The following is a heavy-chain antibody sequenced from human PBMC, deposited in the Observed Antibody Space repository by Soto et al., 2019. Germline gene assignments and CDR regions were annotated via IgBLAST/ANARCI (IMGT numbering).Heavy chain of an antibody. CDR2: IKSKTDGGTT. D-gene: IGHD3-10*01. CDR1: GFTFSNAW. CDR3: TTDESMVRGVIPPYFDY. Sequence: GGSLRLSCAASGFTFSNAWMSWVRQAPGKGLEWVGRIKSKTDGGTTDYAAPVKGRFTISRDDSKNTLYLQMNSLKTEDTAVYYCTTDESMVRGVIPPYFDYWGQGTLVTVSS. V-gene: IGHV3-15*01. J-gene: IGHJ4*02.